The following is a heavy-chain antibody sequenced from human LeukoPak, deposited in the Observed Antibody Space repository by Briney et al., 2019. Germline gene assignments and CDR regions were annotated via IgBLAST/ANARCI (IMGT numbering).Heavy chain of an antibody. J-gene: IGHJ4*02. CDR1: GITFNSHW. Sequence: GGSLRLSCAASGITFNSHWMSWVRQAPGKGLQWVASIKPDGSERKYVDSVKGRFTISRDNADNSLYLQMTSLRAEDTAVYYCAREGDLSDFDYWGQGTLVTVSS. D-gene: IGHD3-16*01. CDR3: AREGDLSDFDY. CDR2: IKPDGSER. V-gene: IGHV3-7*01.